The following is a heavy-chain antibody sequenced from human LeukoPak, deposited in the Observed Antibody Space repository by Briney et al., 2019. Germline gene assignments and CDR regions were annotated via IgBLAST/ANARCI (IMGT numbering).Heavy chain of an antibody. Sequence: ASVKVSCKASGYTFTDYYMHWVRQAPGQGLEWMGWINPNSGGTNYAQKFQGWVTMTRDTSISTAYMELSRLRSDDTAVYYCAREEIAAAPTGPYFDYWGQGTLVTVSS. J-gene: IGHJ4*02. CDR3: AREEIAAAPTGPYFDY. CDR2: INPNSGGT. D-gene: IGHD6-13*01. CDR1: GYTFTDYY. V-gene: IGHV1-2*04.